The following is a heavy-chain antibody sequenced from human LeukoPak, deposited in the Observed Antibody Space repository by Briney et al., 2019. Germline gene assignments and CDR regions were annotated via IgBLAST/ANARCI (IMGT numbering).Heavy chain of an antibody. J-gene: IGHJ4*02. D-gene: IGHD6-13*01. CDR1: GFSLSTSGVG. Sequence: SGPTLVKPTQTLTLTCTFSGFSLSTSGVGVGWIRQPPGKALEWLALIYWDDDKRYSPSLKSRLTITKGTSNNQVVLTMTNMDPVDTATYYCAHRRLKTSWYVSAFDYWGQGTLVTVSS. CDR3: AHRRLKTSWYVSAFDY. CDR2: IYWDDDK. V-gene: IGHV2-5*02.